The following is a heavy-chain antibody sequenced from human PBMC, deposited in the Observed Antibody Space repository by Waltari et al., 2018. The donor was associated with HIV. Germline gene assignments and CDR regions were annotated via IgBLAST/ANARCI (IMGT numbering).Heavy chain of an antibody. D-gene: IGHD6-19*01. CDR2: ICPGDSDT. V-gene: IGHV5-51*03. CDR3: ATVPYSSGWYYPPGSD. J-gene: IGHJ4*02. Sequence: EVQLVQSGAEVKKPGESMKISCKGSGVSFTSYWICWVRQMPGKGLEWMGIICPGDSDTRDSPSFEGQVTISADKSISTAYLQWSSLKASDTAMYYCATVPYSSGWYYPPGSDWGQGTLVTVSS. CDR1: GVSFTSYW.